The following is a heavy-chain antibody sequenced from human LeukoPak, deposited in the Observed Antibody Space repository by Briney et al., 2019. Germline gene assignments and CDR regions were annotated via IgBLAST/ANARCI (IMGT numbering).Heavy chain of an antibody. Sequence: GGSLRLSCAASGFTFSDYYMIWIRQAPGKGLEWVSYISSTGNSIYYADSVKGRFTISRDNAKNSLYLQMNSLRAEDTAVYYCARPHNNSLDNAFDIWGQGTWVTVSS. CDR1: GFTFSDYY. D-gene: IGHD1/OR15-1a*01. CDR3: ARPHNNSLDNAFDI. J-gene: IGHJ3*02. V-gene: IGHV3-11*01. CDR2: ISSTGNSI.